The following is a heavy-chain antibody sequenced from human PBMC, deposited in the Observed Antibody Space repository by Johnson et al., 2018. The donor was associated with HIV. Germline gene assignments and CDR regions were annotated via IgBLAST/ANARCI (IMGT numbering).Heavy chain of an antibody. CDR2: IKQDGSEK. V-gene: IGHV3-7*03. J-gene: IGHJ3*02. Sequence: VQLVESGGGLVQPGGSLRLSCAASGFTFSSYWMSWVRQAPGKGLEWVANIKQDGSEKYYVDSVKGRFTISRDNAKNSLYLQMNSLRAEDTAVYYCARPYSSSWYEPRDAFDIWGQGTMVTVSS. CDR3: ARPYSSSWYEPRDAFDI. D-gene: IGHD6-13*01. CDR1: GFTFSSYW.